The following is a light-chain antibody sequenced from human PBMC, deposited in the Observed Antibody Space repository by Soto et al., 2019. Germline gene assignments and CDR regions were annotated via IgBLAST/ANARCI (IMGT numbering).Light chain of an antibody. J-gene: IGLJ7*01. CDR2: YDS. CDR3: QVWDSSSDHAV. V-gene: IGLV3-21*04. CDR1: NIGSKS. Sequence: SYELTLPPSVSVAPGKTARITCGGNNIGSKSVHWYQQKPGQAPVLVIYYDSDRPSGIPERFSGSNSGNTATLTISRVEAGDEADYYCQVWDSSSDHAVFGGGTQLTVL.